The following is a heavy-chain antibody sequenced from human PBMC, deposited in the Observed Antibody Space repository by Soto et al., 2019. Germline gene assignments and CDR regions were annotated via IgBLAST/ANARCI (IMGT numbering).Heavy chain of an antibody. CDR2: IYHSGST. J-gene: IGHJ6*02. D-gene: IGHD2-8*02. CDR3: ARELAVYAICYYYYGMDV. Sequence: SETLSLTCAVSGGSISSSNWWSWVRQPPGKGLEWIGEIYHSGSTNYNPSLKSRVTISVDKSKNQFSLKLSSVTAADTAVYYCARELAVYAICYYYYGMDVWGQGTTVTVSS. V-gene: IGHV4-4*02. CDR1: GGSISSSNW.